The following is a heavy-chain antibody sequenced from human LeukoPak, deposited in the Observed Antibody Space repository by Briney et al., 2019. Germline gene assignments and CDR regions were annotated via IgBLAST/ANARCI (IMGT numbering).Heavy chain of an antibody. Sequence: GGSLRLSCAASGFTFRTYWLSGVRQAPGKGLEGVANIKQEGSEKYYVDSVKGRFTISRDNAKNTLYLQMNSLRAEDTAVYYCARALRAVRGYYFDYWGQGSLVTVSS. CDR1: GFTFRTYW. CDR3: ARALRAVRGYYFDY. D-gene: IGHD3-10*01. CDR2: IKQEGSEK. J-gene: IGHJ4*02. V-gene: IGHV3-7*01.